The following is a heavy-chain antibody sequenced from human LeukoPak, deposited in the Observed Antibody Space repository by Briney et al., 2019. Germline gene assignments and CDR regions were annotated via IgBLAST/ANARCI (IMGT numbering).Heavy chain of an antibody. D-gene: IGHD6-13*01. CDR1: GGSFSGCY. CDR2: VNHSGST. CDR3: ARATAGSGYYFDY. Sequence: PSETLTLTCAVYGGSFSGCYWSWIRQPPGKGLEWIGDVNHSGSTNYNPSLKSRVTISVDTSKNQFSLELSSVTAEDTALYYCARATAGSGYYFDYWDQGTLVTVSS. J-gene: IGHJ4*02. V-gene: IGHV4-34*01.